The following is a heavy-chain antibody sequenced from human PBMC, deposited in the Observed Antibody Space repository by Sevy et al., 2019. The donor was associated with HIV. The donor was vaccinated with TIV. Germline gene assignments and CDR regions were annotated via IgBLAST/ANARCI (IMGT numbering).Heavy chain of an antibody. V-gene: IGHV3-48*03. D-gene: IGHD5-18*01. Sequence: GGSLRLSCAASGFIFSSHELNWVRQAPGKGLEWVSYVSSRGAITHYADSVRGRFTISRDNAQNSLYLQMNSLRVEDTAIYFCARGLSTYGYYYFDLWGRGTLVTVSS. CDR2: VSSRGAIT. CDR3: ARGLSTYGYYYFDL. CDR1: GFIFSSHE. J-gene: IGHJ4*02.